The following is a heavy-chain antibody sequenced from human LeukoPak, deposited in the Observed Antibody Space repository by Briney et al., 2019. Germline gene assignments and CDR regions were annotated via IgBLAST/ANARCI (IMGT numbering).Heavy chain of an antibody. CDR3: VIGVGWQPDY. D-gene: IGHD2-15*01. Sequence: PSETLFPTSTGFDDTVPDYYLNWVRKPPGMGLEWIGHIYKIGTTNYNPSLKSRLTISADTSKNQFSLKLRSVTAADTAVYYCVIGVGWQPDYWGQGALVTVSS. V-gene: IGHV4-59*02. CDR2: IYKIGTT. J-gene: IGHJ4*02. CDR1: DDTVPDYY.